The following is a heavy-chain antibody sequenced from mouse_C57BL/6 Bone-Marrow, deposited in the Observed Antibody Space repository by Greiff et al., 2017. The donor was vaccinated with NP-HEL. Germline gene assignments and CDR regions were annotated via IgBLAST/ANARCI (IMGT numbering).Heavy chain of an antibody. CDR1: GYTFTSYW. D-gene: IGHD2-1*01. J-gene: IGHJ4*01. CDR3: ARGGNHYHWAMDY. CDR2: IYPSDSET. V-gene: IGHV1-61*01. Sequence: QVQLQQPGAELVRPGSSVKLSCKASGYTFTSYWMAWVQQRPGQGLEWIGNIYPSDSETYYHQKLKDKSTLTVDKSSSTAYMQLSRLTSVESAVYDCARGGNHYHWAMDYWGQGTSLTVSS.